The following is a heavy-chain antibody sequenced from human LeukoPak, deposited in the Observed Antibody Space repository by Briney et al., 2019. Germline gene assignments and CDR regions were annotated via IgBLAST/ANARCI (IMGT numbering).Heavy chain of an antibody. CDR3: ARRSGYCSSTSCYTASYYFDY. V-gene: IGHV4-34*01. D-gene: IGHD2-2*02. CDR1: GGSFSGYY. Sequence: SETLSLTCAVYGGSFSGYYWSWIRQPPGKGLEWIGEINHRGSTNYNPSLKSRVTISVDTSKNQFSLKLSSVTAADTAVYYCARRSGYCSSTSCYTASYYFDYWGQGTLVTVSS. J-gene: IGHJ4*02. CDR2: INHRGST.